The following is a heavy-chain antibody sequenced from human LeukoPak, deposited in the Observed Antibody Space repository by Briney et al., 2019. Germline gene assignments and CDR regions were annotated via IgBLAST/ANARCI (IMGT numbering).Heavy chain of an antibody. CDR3: ARARAGVTTAFDS. D-gene: IGHD4-17*01. CDR1: GFIFSDYY. Sequence: KSGGSLRLSCAASGFIFSDYYMNGIRQAPPKGLEWVSYISRSSSYTKYADSVQGRFTISRDNVQSSLHLQMNSLRAEDTAVYFCARARAGVTTAFDSWGQGTLVTVSS. J-gene: IGHJ4*02. CDR2: ISRSSSYT. V-gene: IGHV3-11*06.